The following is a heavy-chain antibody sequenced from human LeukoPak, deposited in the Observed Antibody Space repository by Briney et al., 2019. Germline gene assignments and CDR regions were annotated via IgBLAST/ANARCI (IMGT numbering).Heavy chain of an antibody. CDR3: ARLGSSSWYYYYYYMDV. J-gene: IGHJ6*03. CDR2: INPNSGGT. Sequence: ASVKVSCKASRYTFTGYYMHWVRQAPGQGLEWMGWINPNSGGTNYAQKFQGRVTMTRDTSISTAYMELSRLRSEDTAVYYCARLGSSSWYYYYYYMDVWGKGTTVTVSS. CDR1: RYTFTGYY. D-gene: IGHD6-13*01. V-gene: IGHV1-2*02.